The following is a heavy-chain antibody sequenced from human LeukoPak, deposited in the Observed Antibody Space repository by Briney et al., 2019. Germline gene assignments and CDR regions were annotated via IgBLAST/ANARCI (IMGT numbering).Heavy chain of an antibody. CDR2: TSAYNGNT. D-gene: IGHD6-19*01. CDR1: GYTFTSYG. Sequence: GASVKVSCKASGYTFTSYGISWVRQAPGQGLEWMGWTSAYNGNTNYAQKLQGRVTMTTDTSTSTAYMELRSLRSDDTAVYYCANTWLPRGNWFDPWGQGTLVTVSS. CDR3: ANTWLPRGNWFDP. J-gene: IGHJ5*02. V-gene: IGHV1-18*01.